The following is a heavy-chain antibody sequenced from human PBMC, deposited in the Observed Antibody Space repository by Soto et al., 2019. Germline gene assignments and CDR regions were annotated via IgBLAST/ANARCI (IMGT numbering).Heavy chain of an antibody. Sequence: PSQTLSVTCAMSGASVSSNIAAWNCIRQSPSRGLEWLGRTYYRSKWYTDYAVSVKSRITINPDTSKNHFSLKLKSVTPEDTALYFCARLAPGGSGGGGDYWGKGTLVTVSS. J-gene: IGHJ4*02. D-gene: IGHD6-19*01. CDR2: TYYRSKWYT. CDR3: ARLAPGGSGGGGDY. CDR1: GASVSSNIAA. V-gene: IGHV6-1*01.